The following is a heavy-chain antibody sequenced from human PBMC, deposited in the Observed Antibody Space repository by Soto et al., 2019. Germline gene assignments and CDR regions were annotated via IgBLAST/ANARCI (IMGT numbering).Heavy chain of an antibody. Sequence: EVQLVESGGGVVRPGGSLRLSCAASGSTFDDNGMSWVRQAPGKGLEWVSGINRNGGSTGYADSVKGRFTISRDNAKNSLYLQMNGLRAEDTALYDCARSVGATTWFDPWGQGTLVTVSS. CDR2: INRNGGST. CDR1: GSTFDDNG. J-gene: IGHJ5*02. D-gene: IGHD1-26*01. V-gene: IGHV3-20*01. CDR3: ARSVGATTWFDP.